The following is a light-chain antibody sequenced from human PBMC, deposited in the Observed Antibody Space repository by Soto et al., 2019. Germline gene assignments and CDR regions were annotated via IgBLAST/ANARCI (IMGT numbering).Light chain of an antibody. CDR3: MQALQTPPT. J-gene: IGKJ1*01. CDR1: QSLLHINGYNY. Sequence: DIVVTQSPLSLPVTPGEPASISCRSSQSLLHINGYNYLDWYLQKPGQSPQLLIYLGSNRASGVPDRISGSGSGTDYTLEISRVEAEDVGVYYCMQALQTPPTFGQGTKVDI. V-gene: IGKV2-28*01. CDR2: LGS.